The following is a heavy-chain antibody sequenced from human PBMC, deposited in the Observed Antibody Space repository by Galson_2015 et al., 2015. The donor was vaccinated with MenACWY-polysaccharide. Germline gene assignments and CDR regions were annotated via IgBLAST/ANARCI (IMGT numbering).Heavy chain of an antibody. CDR2: INPNSGGT. CDR3: ARDKGSVAIFGVQIWFDP. J-gene: IGHJ5*02. V-gene: IGHV1-2*02. Sequence: SVKVSCKASGYTFTGYYMHWVRQAPGQGLEWMGWINPNSGGTNYAQKFQGRVTMTRDTSISTAYMELSRLRSDDTAVYYCARDKGSVAIFGVQIWFDPWGQGTLVTVSS. CDR1: GYTFTGYY. D-gene: IGHD3-3*01.